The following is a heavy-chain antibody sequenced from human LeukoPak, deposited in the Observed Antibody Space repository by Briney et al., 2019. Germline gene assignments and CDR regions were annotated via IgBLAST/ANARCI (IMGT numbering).Heavy chain of an antibody. D-gene: IGHD2-2*01. Sequence: GASVKVSCKASGYTFTSYDISWVRQAPGQGLEWMGWISAYNGNTKYAQKLQGRVTMTTDTSTSTAYMELRSLRSDDTAVYYCARFTPRLTREKFDYWGQGTLVTVSS. J-gene: IGHJ4*02. V-gene: IGHV1-18*01. CDR3: ARFTPRLTREKFDY. CDR1: GYTFTSYD. CDR2: ISAYNGNT.